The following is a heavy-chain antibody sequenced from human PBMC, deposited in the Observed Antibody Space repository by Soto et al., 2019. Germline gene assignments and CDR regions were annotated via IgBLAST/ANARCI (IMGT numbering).Heavy chain of an antibody. J-gene: IGHJ2*01. CDR3: AREYRTSGWDLYWYFDL. Sequence: GGSLRLSCAASGFTLSSYAIHWVRQAPGKGLEWVAVISYDGSDKFYADSVKGRFTFSRDNAKNTLYLQMNSLRAEDTAVYYCAREYRTSGWDLYWYFDLWGRGTLVTVSS. CDR1: GFTLSSYA. CDR2: ISYDGSDK. V-gene: IGHV3-30-3*01. D-gene: IGHD6-19*01.